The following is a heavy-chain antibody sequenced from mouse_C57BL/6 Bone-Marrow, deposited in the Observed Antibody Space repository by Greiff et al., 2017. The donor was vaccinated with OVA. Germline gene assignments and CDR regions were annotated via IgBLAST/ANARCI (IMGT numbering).Heavy chain of an antibody. Sequence: EVQRVESGGGLVQPGGSLSLSCAASGFTFTDYYMSWVRQPPGKALEWLGFIRNKANGYTTEYSASVKGRFTISRDNSQSILYLQMNALRAEDSATYYCARYYYSNDEFAYWGQGTLVTVSA. D-gene: IGHD2-5*01. J-gene: IGHJ3*01. V-gene: IGHV7-3*01. CDR3: ARYYYSNDEFAY. CDR2: IRNKANGYTT. CDR1: GFTFTDYY.